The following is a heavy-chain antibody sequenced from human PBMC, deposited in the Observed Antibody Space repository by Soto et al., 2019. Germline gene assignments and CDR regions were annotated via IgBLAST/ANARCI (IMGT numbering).Heavy chain of an antibody. Sequence: EVQLVESGGGLVKPGESLRLSCAASGFTFSGYSMNWVRQAPGKGLEWVASTSSRGSYTFYADSVKGRFTISRDNAKNSLLLQMNSLRTEDTAVYYCARDHQGYCSSTTCLGDGFDMWGQGTMVTVSS. CDR3: ARDHQGYCSSTTCLGDGFDM. D-gene: IGHD2-2*01. CDR1: GFTFSGYS. CDR2: TSSRGSYT. V-gene: IGHV3-21*01. J-gene: IGHJ3*02.